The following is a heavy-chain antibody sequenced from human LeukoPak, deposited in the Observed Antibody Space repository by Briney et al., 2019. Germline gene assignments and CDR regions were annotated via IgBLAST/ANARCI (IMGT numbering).Heavy chain of an antibody. J-gene: IGHJ4*02. CDR2: ISVYNGNT. V-gene: IGHV1-18*01. CDR1: GYTFTSYD. D-gene: IGHD6-19*01. CDR3: ARDRGDGVAVAGTTDY. Sequence: ASVKVTCKASGYTFTSYDISWVRQAPGQGLEWMGWISVYNGNTKYAQKLQGRVTMTTDTSTSTAYMELRSLRSDDTAVYYCARDRGDGVAVAGTTDYWGQGTLVTVSS.